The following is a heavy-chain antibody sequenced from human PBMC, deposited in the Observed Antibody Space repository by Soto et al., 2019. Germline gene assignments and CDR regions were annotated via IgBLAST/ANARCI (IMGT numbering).Heavy chain of an antibody. Sequence: EVQLLESGGGLVQPGGSLRLSCAASGFTFSSYAMNWVRQAPGKGLEWVSAISDSGGSTYYADSVKGRFTISRDNSKNPLYLQMNSLRAEDTAVYYCATRPLSGSGSTYFDYWGQGTLVTVSS. CDR2: ISDSGGST. CDR1: GFTFSSYA. CDR3: ATRPLSGSGSTYFDY. D-gene: IGHD6-19*01. V-gene: IGHV3-23*01. J-gene: IGHJ4*02.